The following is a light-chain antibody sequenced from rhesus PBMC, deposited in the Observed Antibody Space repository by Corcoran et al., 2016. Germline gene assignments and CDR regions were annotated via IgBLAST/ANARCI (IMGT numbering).Light chain of an antibody. CDR1: QSLSNY. CDR3: QQGYSYPLT. Sequence: DIQMTQSPSSLSASVGDRVTITCQASQSLSNYLNWYQQKPGKIPKLLIYRASSLQSGIPSRFSGSGSGPDFPFTISSLQPEDFATYYCQQGYSYPLTFGGGTKVELK. CDR2: RAS. V-gene: IGKV1S9*01. J-gene: IGKJ4*01.